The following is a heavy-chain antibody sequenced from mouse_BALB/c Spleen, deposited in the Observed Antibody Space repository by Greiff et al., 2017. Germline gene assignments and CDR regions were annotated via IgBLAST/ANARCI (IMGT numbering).Heavy chain of an antibody. Sequence: EVKLQESGGGLVKPGGSLKLSCAASGFTFSDYYMYWVRQTPEKRLEWVATISDGGSYTYYPDSVKGRFTISRDNAKNNLYLQMSSLKSEDTAMYYCAREGYYAMDYWGQGTSVTVSS. V-gene: IGHV5-4*02. CDR1: GFTFSDYY. CDR2: ISDGGSYT. CDR3: AREGYYAMDY. J-gene: IGHJ4*01.